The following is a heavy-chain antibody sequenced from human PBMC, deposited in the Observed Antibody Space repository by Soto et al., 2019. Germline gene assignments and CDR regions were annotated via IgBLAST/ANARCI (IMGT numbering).Heavy chain of an antibody. J-gene: IGHJ5*02. CDR2: IYYSGST. CDR1: GGSISSGGYY. D-gene: IGHD1-26*01. Sequence: SETLSLTCTVSGGSISSGGYYWSWIRQHPGKGLEWIGYIYYSGSTYYNPSLKSRVTISVDTSKNQFSLKLSSVTAADTAVYYCARGSGGSQHNWFDPWGQGTLVTVSS. V-gene: IGHV4-31*03. CDR3: ARGSGGSQHNWFDP.